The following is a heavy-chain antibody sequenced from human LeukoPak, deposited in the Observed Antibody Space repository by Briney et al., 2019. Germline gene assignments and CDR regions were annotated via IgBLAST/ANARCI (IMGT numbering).Heavy chain of an antibody. CDR2: ISYDGSNK. Sequence: GGSLRLSCAASGFTFSSYAMHWVRRAPGKGLEWVAVISYDGSNKYYADSVKGRFTISRDNSKNTLYLQMNSLRAEDTAVYYCARDHRVHYFDYWGQGTLVTVSS. CDR1: GFTFSSYA. V-gene: IGHV3-30*04. J-gene: IGHJ4*02. D-gene: IGHD1-14*01. CDR3: ARDHRVHYFDY.